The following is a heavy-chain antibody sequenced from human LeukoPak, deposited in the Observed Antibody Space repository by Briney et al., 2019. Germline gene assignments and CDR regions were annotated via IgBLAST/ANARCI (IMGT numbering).Heavy chain of an antibody. V-gene: IGHV3-74*01. J-gene: IGHJ5*02. CDR2: INSDGSST. Sequence: GGSLRLSCAASGFTFSSYWMPWVRHAPGKGLVWVSRINSDGSSTNYADSVKGRFTISRDNAKNTLYLQMNSLRAEDTAVYYCARDNKYQVNNWFDPWGQGTLVTVSS. D-gene: IGHD2-2*01. CDR1: GFTFSSYW. CDR3: ARDNKYQVNNWFDP.